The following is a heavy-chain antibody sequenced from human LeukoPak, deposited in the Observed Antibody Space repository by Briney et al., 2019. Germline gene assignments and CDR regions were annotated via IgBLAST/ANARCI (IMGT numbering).Heavy chain of an antibody. V-gene: IGHV3-74*01. J-gene: IGHJ4*02. CDR1: GFTFSSYW. CDR3: VRDRYCSSTSCYPAGISDY. Sequence: GGSLRLSCAASGFTFSSYWIHWVRQAPGKGLVWVSRINTDGSSTGYADSVKGRFTISRDNAKHTLYLQMNSLRAEDTAVYYCVRDRYCSSTSCYPAGISDYWGQGTLVTVSS. CDR2: INTDGSST. D-gene: IGHD2-2*01.